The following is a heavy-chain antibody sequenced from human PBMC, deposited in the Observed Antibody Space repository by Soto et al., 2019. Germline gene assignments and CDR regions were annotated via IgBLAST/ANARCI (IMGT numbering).Heavy chain of an antibody. J-gene: IGHJ4*02. Sequence: GGSLRLSCAGSGFLFSDAWMNWVRQVPGKGLEWVGRIKGKTAGGTIDYADPVKGRFTISRDDSKNTLYLQMNSLKTEDTAVYYCTTGMGYNPGFDYWGQGTLVTVSS. V-gene: IGHV3-15*07. CDR1: GFLFSDAW. CDR3: TTGMGYNPGFDY. CDR2: IKGKTAGGTI. D-gene: IGHD1-1*01.